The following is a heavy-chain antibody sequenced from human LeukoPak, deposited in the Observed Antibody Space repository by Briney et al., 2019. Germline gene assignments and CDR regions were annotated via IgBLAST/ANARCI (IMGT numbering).Heavy chain of an antibody. CDR2: ISSSSSTI. CDR3: ARDRAWNYFDY. CDR1: GVTFSSYS. D-gene: IGHD3-3*01. V-gene: IGHV3-48*01. Sequence: GGSLRLSCAASGVTFSSYSMNWVRQAPGKGLEWISYISSSSSTIYYADSVKGRFTISRDNAKNSLYLQMDSLRAEDTAVYYCARDRAWNYFDYWGQGTLVTVSS. J-gene: IGHJ4*02.